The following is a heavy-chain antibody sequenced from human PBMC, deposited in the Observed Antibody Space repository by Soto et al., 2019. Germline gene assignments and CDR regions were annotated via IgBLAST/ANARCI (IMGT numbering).Heavy chain of an antibody. CDR3: AATLYDYDILTGYFAFDI. D-gene: IGHD3-9*01. CDR1: GYTFTSYG. CDR2: ISVDSGNT. J-gene: IGHJ3*02. V-gene: IGHV1-18*01. Sequence: ASVKVSCKASGYTFTSYGISWVRQAPGQGLEWIGWISVDSGNTNYAQKFQERVTMTRDTSTSTAYMELSSLRSEDTAVYYCAATLYDYDILTGYFAFDIWGQGTMVTVSS.